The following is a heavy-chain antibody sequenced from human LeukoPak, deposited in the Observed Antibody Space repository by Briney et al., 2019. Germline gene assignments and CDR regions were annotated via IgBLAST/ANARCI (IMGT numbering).Heavy chain of an antibody. V-gene: IGHV1-69*05. J-gene: IGHJ4*02. Sequence: SVKVSCKASGGTFSSYAISWVRQAPGQGLEWMGGIIPIFGTANYAQKFQGRVTITRNTSISTAYMELSSLRSEDTAVYYCARVKGYYGSGSYYTFDYWGQGTLVTVSS. CDR2: IIPIFGTA. CDR3: ARVKGYYGSGSYYTFDY. CDR1: GGTFSSYA. D-gene: IGHD3-10*01.